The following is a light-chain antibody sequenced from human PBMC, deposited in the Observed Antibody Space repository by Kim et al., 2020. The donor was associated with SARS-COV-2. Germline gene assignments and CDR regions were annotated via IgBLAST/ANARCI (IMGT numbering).Light chain of an antibody. J-gene: IGLJ3*02. CDR3: ATWDDSLNGWV. Sequence: QSVLTQPPSASATPGQRVTISCSGSSSNIGSNIVNWYQQLPGTAPKLLIYSNNQRPSGVPDRFSGSKSGTSASLAISGLQSEDEAHYFCATWDDSLNGWVFGGGTQLTVL. CDR1: SSNIGSNI. V-gene: IGLV1-44*01. CDR2: SNN.